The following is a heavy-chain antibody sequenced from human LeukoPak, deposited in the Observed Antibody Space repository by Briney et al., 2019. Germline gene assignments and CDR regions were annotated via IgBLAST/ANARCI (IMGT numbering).Heavy chain of an antibody. Sequence: ASVKVSCKASGYTFTSYAMNWVRQAPGQGLEWMGWINTSTGNPTYAQGFTGRFVFSLDTSVSTAYLQISSLKAEDTAVYYCARDLHDYGDYAPDYYYYGMDVWGQGTTVTVSS. CDR1: GYTFTSYA. CDR2: INTSTGNP. V-gene: IGHV7-4-1*02. J-gene: IGHJ6*02. D-gene: IGHD4-17*01. CDR3: ARDLHDYGDYAPDYYYYGMDV.